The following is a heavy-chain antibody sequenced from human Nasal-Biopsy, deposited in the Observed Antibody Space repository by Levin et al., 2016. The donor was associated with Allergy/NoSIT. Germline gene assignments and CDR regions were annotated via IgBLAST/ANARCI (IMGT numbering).Heavy chain of an antibody. Sequence: GESLKISCAASGFTVRSYHMTWVRQAPGKGLEWVSFIHSSGKTTYADSVKGRFTVSRDNSKNSLYLQMNSLRVEDTAVYYCAGDVVGDGFSHSDYWGQGTLVTVSS. CDR2: IHSSGKT. D-gene: IGHD5-24*01. CDR1: GFTVRSYH. V-gene: IGHV3-66*03. J-gene: IGHJ4*02. CDR3: AGDVVGDGFSHSDY.